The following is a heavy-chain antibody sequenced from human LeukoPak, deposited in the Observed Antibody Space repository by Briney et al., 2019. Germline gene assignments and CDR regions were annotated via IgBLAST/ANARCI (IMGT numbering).Heavy chain of an antibody. J-gene: IGHJ6*03. CDR1: GFTFSSYE. V-gene: IGHV3-48*03. D-gene: IGHD6-13*01. CDR2: ISSSGSTI. CDR3: ARVPYSSSWYPNYYYYYMDV. Sequence: TGGSLRLSCAASGFTFSSYEMNWVRQAPGKGLEWVSYISSSGSTIYYADSVKGRFTISRDNAKNSLYLQMNSLRAEDTAVYYCARVPYSSSWYPNYYYYYMDVWGKGTTVTISS.